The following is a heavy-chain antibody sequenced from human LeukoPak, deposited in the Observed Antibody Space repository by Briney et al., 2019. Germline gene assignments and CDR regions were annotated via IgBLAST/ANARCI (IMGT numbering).Heavy chain of an antibody. V-gene: IGHV1-8*01. CDR3: VRVWPPNAVDRGMTYSYFNALDV. Sequence: ASVKVSCKASGYTFTSCDINWVRQATGQGLEWMGWMNPNNGNIGYAQRFQARVTMTIDRATRTVYMDLKRLRLDDTAVYYCVRVWPPNAVDRGMTYSYFNALDVWGQGTTVIVSS. CDR1: GYTFTSCD. CDR2: MNPNNGNI. J-gene: IGHJ6*02. D-gene: IGHD1-1*01.